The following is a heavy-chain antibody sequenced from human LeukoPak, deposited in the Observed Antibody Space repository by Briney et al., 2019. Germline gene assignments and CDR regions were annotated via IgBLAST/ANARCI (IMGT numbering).Heavy chain of an antibody. V-gene: IGHV4-39*07. Sequence: SETLSLTCTVSGGSIISSSYYWGWIRQPPGKGLEWIGSIYFSGNTYYNPSLKSRVTISVDTPKNQFSLNLGSVTAADTAVYYCARRVLRGGFDYWGQGTLVTVSS. CDR3: ARRVLRGGFDY. CDR1: GGSIISSSYY. CDR2: IYFSGNT. J-gene: IGHJ4*02. D-gene: IGHD3-10*01.